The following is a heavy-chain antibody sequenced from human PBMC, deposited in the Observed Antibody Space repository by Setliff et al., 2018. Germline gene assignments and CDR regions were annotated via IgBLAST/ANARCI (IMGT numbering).Heavy chain of an antibody. CDR1: GASISTTYYY. Sequence: SETLSLTCSVSGASISTTYYYWDWIRQSPEKGLEWIGTIYQNGITYYNPSVKSRVTISVDKSKNQFSLSLRSVTAADTAVYYCATDGPVLNGDYISWGQGTLVTISS. CDR2: IYQNGIT. J-gene: IGHJ5*02. V-gene: IGHV4-39*07. D-gene: IGHD3-10*01. CDR3: ATDGPVLNGDYIS.